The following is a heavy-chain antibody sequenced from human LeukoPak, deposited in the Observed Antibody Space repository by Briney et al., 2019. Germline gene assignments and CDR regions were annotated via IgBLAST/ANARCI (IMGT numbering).Heavy chain of an antibody. D-gene: IGHD5-12*01. V-gene: IGHV3-15*01. CDR2: IKSKTDGGTT. CDR3: TTGGWDSGYDFDY. CDR1: GFTFSNAW. J-gene: IGHJ4*02. Sequence: GGSLRLSCAASGFTFSNAWMSWVRQAPGKGLEWVGRIKSKTDGGTTDYAAPVKGRSTISRDDSKNTLYLQMNSLKTEDTAVYYCTTGGWDSGYDFDYWGQGTLVTVSS.